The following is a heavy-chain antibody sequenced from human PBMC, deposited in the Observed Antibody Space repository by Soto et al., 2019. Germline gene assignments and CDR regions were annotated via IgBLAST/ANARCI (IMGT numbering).Heavy chain of an antibody. CDR3: ARRGDGYNRYFDY. J-gene: IGHJ4*02. D-gene: IGHD5-12*01. V-gene: IGHV4-39*01. Sequence: SETLSLTCTVSGGSISSRIYYWGWIRQPPGKGLEWIGSIYYSGSTHDSPSLKSRVAISVDTSKNQFSLKLSSVTAADTAVYYCARRGDGYNRYFDYWGQGTLVTVSS. CDR2: IYYSGST. CDR1: GGSISSRIYY.